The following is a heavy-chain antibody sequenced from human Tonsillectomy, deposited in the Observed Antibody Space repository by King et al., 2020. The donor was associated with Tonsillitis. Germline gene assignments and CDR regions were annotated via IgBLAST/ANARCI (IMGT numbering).Heavy chain of an antibody. V-gene: IGHV3-30*18. Sequence: VQLVESGGGVVQPGRSLRLSCAASGFTFMNYGMHWVRQAPGKGLEWVAFISYDGANTHYADSVKGRFTISRDSSKNTLYLQMNSLKSEDAAVYYCAKDPTTVTASAYLHWGQGTLVTVSS. CDR3: AKDPTTVTASAYLH. J-gene: IGHJ4*02. D-gene: IGHD4-17*01. CDR1: GFTFMNYG. CDR2: ISYDGANT.